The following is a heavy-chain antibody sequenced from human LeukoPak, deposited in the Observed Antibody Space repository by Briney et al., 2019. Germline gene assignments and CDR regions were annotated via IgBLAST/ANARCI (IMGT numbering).Heavy chain of an antibody. V-gene: IGHV3-21*05. Sequence: LGGSLRLSGAASGFRFSIYAMNWVRQAPGKGLEWISYIDSGATDILYADSVKGRFTISRDDAKNSLFLQMTSLRAGDTAVYYCARVSNPPQLIDFWGQGTQVTVSA. CDR2: IDSGATDI. D-gene: IGHD5-18*01. J-gene: IGHJ4*02. CDR1: GFRFSIYA. CDR3: ARVSNPPQLIDF.